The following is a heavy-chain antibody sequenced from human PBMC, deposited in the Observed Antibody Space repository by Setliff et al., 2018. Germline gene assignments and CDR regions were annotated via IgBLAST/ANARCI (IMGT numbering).Heavy chain of an antibody. J-gene: IGHJ4*02. V-gene: IGHV4-4*08. CDR2: IYTKGST. Sequence: SETLSLTCSVTGGSMTDFFWNWIRQPPGKGLEWIGYIYTKGSTNYSPSLRSRVTISLDTSKNQFSLKVTSVTAADTAVYYCARGAFYYDYWGQGTLVTVSS. CDR3: ARGAFYYDY. CDR1: GGSMTDFF. D-gene: IGHD3-16*01.